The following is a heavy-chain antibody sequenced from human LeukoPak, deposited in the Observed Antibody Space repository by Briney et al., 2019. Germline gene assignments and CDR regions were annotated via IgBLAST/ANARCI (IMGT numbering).Heavy chain of an antibody. CDR1: GGSFSGYY. CDR2: INHSGST. D-gene: IGHD6-13*01. CDR3: ARVSSSWPYYFDY. J-gene: IGHJ4*02. Sequence: SETLSLTCAVYGGSFSGYYWSWIRQPPGKGLEWIGEINHSGSTNYNPSLKSRVTISVDTSKNQFSLKLSSVTTADTAVYYCARVSSSWPYYFDYWGQGTLVTVSS. V-gene: IGHV4-34*01.